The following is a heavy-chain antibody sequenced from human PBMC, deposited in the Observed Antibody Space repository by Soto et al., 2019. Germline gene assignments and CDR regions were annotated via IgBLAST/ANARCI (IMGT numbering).Heavy chain of an antibody. Sequence: PGGSLRLSCSVSGFSLSSYAMHWVRQAPGKGLEYASSISSDGRSTYYAASVKGRFTISRDNSKNMLYLQMSSLRPEDTAIYYCVKDRFIDDWGQGTPVTVSS. D-gene: IGHD3-16*01. V-gene: IGHV3-64D*06. CDR2: ISSDGRST. J-gene: IGHJ4*02. CDR1: GFSLSSYA. CDR3: VKDRFIDD.